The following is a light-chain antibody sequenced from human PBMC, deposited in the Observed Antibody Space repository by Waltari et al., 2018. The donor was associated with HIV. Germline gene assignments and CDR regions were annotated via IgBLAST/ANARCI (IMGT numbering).Light chain of an antibody. CDR2: AAS. Sequence: DIQLTQSPALLSASVGDRVTISCRASQDIDTYLAWYHQKPGKAPKLLIYAASTLQAGVSSRFSCSGSGTEFALTISGLQPDDFATYYCQQLKSYPRTFGGGTTVDI. CDR3: QQLKSYPRT. CDR1: QDIDTY. J-gene: IGKJ4*01. V-gene: IGKV1-9*01.